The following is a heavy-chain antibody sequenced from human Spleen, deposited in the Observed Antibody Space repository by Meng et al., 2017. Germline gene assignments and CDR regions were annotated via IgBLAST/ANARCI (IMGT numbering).Heavy chain of an antibody. CDR3: ARVPTPFGIAVAGFSYYFDY. CDR2: INWNGGST. J-gene: IGHJ4*02. D-gene: IGHD6-19*01. Sequence: GESLKISCAASGFTFDDYGMSWVRQAPGKGLEWVSGINWNGGSTGYADSVKGRFTISRDNAKNSLYLQMNSLRAEDTALYYCARVPTPFGIAVAGFSYYFDYWGQGTLVTVSS. V-gene: IGHV3-20*04. CDR1: GFTFDDYG.